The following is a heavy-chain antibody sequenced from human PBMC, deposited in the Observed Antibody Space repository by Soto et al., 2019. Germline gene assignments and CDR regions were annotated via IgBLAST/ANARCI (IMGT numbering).Heavy chain of an antibody. D-gene: IGHD5-18*01. CDR2: IYYSGST. V-gene: IGHV4-59*01. J-gene: IGHJ3*02. Sequence: SETQSLTSTFSGCSISSYYWSWIRQPPGKGLEWIGYIYYSGSTNYNPSLKSRVTISVDTSKNQFSLKLSSVTAADTAVYYCARRYGKNAFDIWGQGTMVTVSS. CDR1: GCSISSYY. CDR3: ARRYGKNAFDI.